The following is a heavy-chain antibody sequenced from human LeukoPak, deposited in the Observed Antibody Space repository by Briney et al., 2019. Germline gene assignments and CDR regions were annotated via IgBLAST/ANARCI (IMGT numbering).Heavy chain of an antibody. D-gene: IGHD3-3*01. V-gene: IGHV3-74*01. CDR3: ARDPYYDFWSGYFYYYMDV. J-gene: IGHJ6*03. Sequence: PGGSLRLSCAASGFTFSSYWMHWVRQAPGKGLVWVSRINSDGSSTGYADSVKGRFTISRDNAKNTLYLQMNSLRAEDKAVYYCARDPYYDFWSGYFYYYMDVWGKGTTVTVSS. CDR1: GFTFSSYW. CDR2: INSDGSST.